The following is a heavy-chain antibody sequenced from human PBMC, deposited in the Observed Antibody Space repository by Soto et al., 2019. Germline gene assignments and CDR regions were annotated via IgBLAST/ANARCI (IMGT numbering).Heavy chain of an antibody. CDR3: ARSYPGYYDFWSGRNWFDP. Sequence: ASVKVSCKASGYTFTGYYMHWVRQAPGQGLEWMGWINPNSGGTNYAQKFQGWVTMTRDTSISTAYMELSRLRSDDTAVYYCARSYPGYYDFWSGRNWFDPWGQGTLVTVSS. CDR2: INPNSGGT. J-gene: IGHJ5*02. D-gene: IGHD3-3*01. CDR1: GYTFTGYY. V-gene: IGHV1-2*04.